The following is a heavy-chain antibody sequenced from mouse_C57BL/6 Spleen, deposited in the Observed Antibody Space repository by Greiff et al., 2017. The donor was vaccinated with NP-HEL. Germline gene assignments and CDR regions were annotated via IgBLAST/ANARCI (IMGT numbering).Heavy chain of an antibody. CDR2: ISSGGSYT. J-gene: IGHJ1*03. Sequence: EVHLVESGGDLVKPGGSLKLSCAASGFTFSSYGMSWVRQTPDKRLEWVATISSGGSYTYYPDSVKGRVTISRDNAKNTLYLQMSSLKSEDTAMYYCAREFLPGYYGSSSRYFDVWGTGTTVTVSS. CDR3: AREFLPGYYGSSSRYFDV. D-gene: IGHD1-1*01. V-gene: IGHV5-6*01. CDR1: GFTFSSYG.